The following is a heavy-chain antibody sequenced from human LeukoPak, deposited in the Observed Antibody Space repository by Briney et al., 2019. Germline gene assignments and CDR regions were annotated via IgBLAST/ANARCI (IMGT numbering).Heavy chain of an antibody. CDR1: GGSINSSYYY. CDR3: ASESSDIVVVVAATPGWFDP. Sequence: SETLSLTCTVSGGSINSSYYYWGWIRQPPGKGLEWIGSIYYSGSTYYNPSLKSRVTISVDTSKNQFSLKLSSVTAADTAVYYCASESSDIVVVVAATPGWFDPWGQGTLVTVSS. V-gene: IGHV4-39*07. CDR2: IYYSGST. D-gene: IGHD2-15*01. J-gene: IGHJ5*02.